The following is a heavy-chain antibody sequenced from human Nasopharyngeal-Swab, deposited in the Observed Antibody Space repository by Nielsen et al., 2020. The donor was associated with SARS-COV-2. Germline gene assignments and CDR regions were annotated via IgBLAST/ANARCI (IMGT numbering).Heavy chain of an antibody. CDR2: IRTSVEGGM. CDR3: VRDLYYGFDH. Sequence: GGSLRLSCEASGFSFDNSPMNWVRQAPGRGLEWISNIRTSVEGGMFYADSVKGRFTISRDDAKSSLFLQMNSLRVEDTAVYYCVRDLYYGFDHWGQGTLVTVSS. CDR1: GFSFDNSP. D-gene: IGHD3-10*01. V-gene: IGHV3-48*04. J-gene: IGHJ4*02.